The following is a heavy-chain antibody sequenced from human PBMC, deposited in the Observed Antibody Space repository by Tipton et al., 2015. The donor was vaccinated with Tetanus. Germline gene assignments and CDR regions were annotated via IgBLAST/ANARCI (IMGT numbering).Heavy chain of an antibody. CDR1: GFTFSNYA. CDR2: ISASGRNT. D-gene: IGHD3-10*01. V-gene: IGHV3-23*01. J-gene: IGHJ4*02. Sequence: SLRLSCAASGFTFSNYAMIWVRQAPGKGLEWVSAISASGRNTYYADSVKGRFTSSRDNSKNIHYLEMSSLRAEDTAVYYCARCLEGIIAELDDWGQRPLVGVSS. CDR3: ARCLEGIIAELDD.